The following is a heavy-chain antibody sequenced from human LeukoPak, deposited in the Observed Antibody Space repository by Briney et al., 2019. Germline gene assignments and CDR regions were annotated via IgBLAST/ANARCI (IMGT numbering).Heavy chain of an antibody. V-gene: IGHV3-53*01. CDR1: GFTVSGNY. J-gene: IGHJ4*02. CDR2: MYASGTT. Sequence: PGGSLRLSCAVSGFTVSGNYMSWVRQAPGKGLEWVSIMYASGTTDYADSVKGRFTISRDNSKNTLYLQMNTLRAEDTAIYFCAKSLAARWVIDYWGQGTLVTVSS. D-gene: IGHD6-25*01. CDR3: AKSLAARWVIDY.